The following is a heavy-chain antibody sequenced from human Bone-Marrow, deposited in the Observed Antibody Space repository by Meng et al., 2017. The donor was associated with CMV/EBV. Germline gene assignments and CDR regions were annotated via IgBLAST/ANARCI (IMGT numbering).Heavy chain of an antibody. D-gene: IGHD6-6*01. Sequence: YWSWIRQPPGKGLEWMGIIYPGDSDTRYSPSFQGQVTISADKSISTAYLQWSSLKASDTAMYYCASSSSSSAEEYFQHWGQGTLVTVSS. J-gene: IGHJ1*01. V-gene: IGHV5-51*01. CDR3: ASSSSSSAEEYFQH. CDR1: YW. CDR2: IYPGDSDT.